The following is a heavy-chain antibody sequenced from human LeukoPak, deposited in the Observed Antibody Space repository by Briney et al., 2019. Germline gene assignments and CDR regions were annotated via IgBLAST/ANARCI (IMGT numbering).Heavy chain of an antibody. J-gene: IGHJ4*02. CDR1: GFTFSRNW. CDR2: INGDGCST. CDR3: VRTIGTTVFDY. D-gene: IGHD1-1*01. V-gene: IGHV3-74*01. Sequence: PGGSLRLSCAASGFTFSRNWMHWVRQAPGKGLVWVSRINGDGCSTNYADSVKGRFTISRDNAKNTLSLQMNSLRAEDTAVYYCVRTIGTTVFDYWGQGNLVTVSS.